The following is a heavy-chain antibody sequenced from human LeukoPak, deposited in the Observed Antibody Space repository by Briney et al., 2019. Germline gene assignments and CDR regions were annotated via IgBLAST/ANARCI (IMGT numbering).Heavy chain of an antibody. D-gene: IGHD4-17*01. CDR3: ARVVYGDYGWFDP. V-gene: IGHV4-59*01. CDR2: ISDSGST. CDR1: GDSISTYY. Sequence: SETLSLTCTVSGDSISTYYWTWIRQPPGKGLEWIGYISDSGSTNYNPSLKSRVTISLDTSKNQFSLKLISLTAADTAAYYCARVVYGDYGWFDPWGQGTLVTVSS. J-gene: IGHJ5*02.